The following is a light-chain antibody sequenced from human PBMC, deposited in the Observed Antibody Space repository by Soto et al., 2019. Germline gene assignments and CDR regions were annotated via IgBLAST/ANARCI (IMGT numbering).Light chain of an antibody. V-gene: IGLV2-14*01. J-gene: IGLJ1*01. CDR1: SSDVGTYNY. CDR3: SSYTGSSNLYV. CDR2: EVT. Sequence: QDVLTQPASVSGSPGQSITISCTGTSSDVGTYNYVSWYQQHPGKAPKVMIYEVTYRPSGVSNRFSGSKSGNTASLTISGLQAEDEAEYYCSSYTGSSNLYVFGTGTKVTAL.